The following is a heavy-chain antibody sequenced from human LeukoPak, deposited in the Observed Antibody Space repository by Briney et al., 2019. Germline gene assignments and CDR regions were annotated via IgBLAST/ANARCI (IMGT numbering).Heavy chain of an antibody. D-gene: IGHD6-19*01. CDR3: ARRGVAGTEYYFDY. J-gene: IGHJ4*02. Sequence: GGSLRLSCAASGFTFSTYAMSWVRQAPGKGLEWVSVIYGSGRIYYGDSVEGRFTISRDNSKNTLYLQMNSLRTEDTAVYYCARRGVAGTEYYFDYWGQGTLATVSS. V-gene: IGHV3-23*05. CDR1: GFTFSTYA. CDR2: IYGSGRI.